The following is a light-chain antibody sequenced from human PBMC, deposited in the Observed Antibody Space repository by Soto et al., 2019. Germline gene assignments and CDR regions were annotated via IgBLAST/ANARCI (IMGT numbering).Light chain of an antibody. CDR3: RQYVCWDII. CDR2: DRA. V-gene: IGKV1-27*01. Sequence: DIRMKRSQVSLTVFQGERVTXTCRASQGISKYLAWYQQKPGGGPKLLIYDRAARGAGSPDGFGRGMSGTDFTLTINSLEAEDFAVFYCRQYVCWDIIVGQGTLREIK. CDR1: QGISKY. J-gene: IGKJ5*01.